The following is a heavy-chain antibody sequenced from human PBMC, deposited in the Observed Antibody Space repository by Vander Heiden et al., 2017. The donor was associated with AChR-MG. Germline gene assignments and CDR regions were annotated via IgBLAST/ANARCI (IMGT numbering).Heavy chain of an antibody. V-gene: IGHV3-23*01. CDR3: VGSGDGEFDV. D-gene: IGHD4-17*01. CDR2: ISYNGDRT. J-gene: IGHJ3*01. CDR1: GLIANTFF. Sequence: EVQMLESGGGLEQPGGSLTLTCTAFGLIANTFFPGWVRQAPGAGLEWVALISYNGDRTFYVDSVRGRFSISRDISRNSAKLQMNSLRGEDTATYYCVGSGDGEFDVWGQGTLVTVSS.